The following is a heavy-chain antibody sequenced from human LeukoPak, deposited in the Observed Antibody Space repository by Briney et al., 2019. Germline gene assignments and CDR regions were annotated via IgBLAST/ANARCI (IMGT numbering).Heavy chain of an antibody. J-gene: IGHJ4*02. D-gene: IGHD5-24*01. Sequence: GASVKVSCKASGYTFTSYYMHWVRQAPGQGLEWMGIINPSGGSTSYAQKFQGRVTMTRDMSSSTVYMELSSLRSEDTAVYYCAGMATTRLGYWGQGTLVTVSS. V-gene: IGHV1-46*01. CDR2: INPSGGST. CDR1: GYTFTSYY. CDR3: AGMATTRLGY.